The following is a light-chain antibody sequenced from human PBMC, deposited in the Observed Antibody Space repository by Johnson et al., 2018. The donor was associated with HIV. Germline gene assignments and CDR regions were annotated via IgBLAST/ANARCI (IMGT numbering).Light chain of an antibody. Sequence: QAVLTQPPSVSAAPGQTVNISCSGNVSNIESYFVSWYQQLPGAAPTLLIYEDNKRPSGIPDRFSGSKSGATATLGITGLQTGDEADYYCGIWDASLSAVVFGTGTKVTVL. J-gene: IGLJ1*01. CDR2: EDN. CDR1: VSNIESYF. V-gene: IGLV1-51*02. CDR3: GIWDASLSAVV.